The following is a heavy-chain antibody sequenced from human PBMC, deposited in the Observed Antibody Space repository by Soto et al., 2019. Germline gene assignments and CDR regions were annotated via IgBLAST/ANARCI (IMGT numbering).Heavy chain of an antibody. CDR2: IIPIVGTA. V-gene: IGHV1-69*01. Sequence: QVQLVQSGAEVKKPGASVKVSCKASGGTFSSYAISWVRQAPGQGLEWMGGIIPIVGTANYAQKFQGRVTITADESTSPAYMELSSLRSEDTAVYYCARDLGHPDQYSRSWYGIEYYYDGMDDWGQGTTVTVSS. CDR3: ARDLGHPDQYSRSWYGIEYYYDGMDD. J-gene: IGHJ6*02. CDR1: GGTFSSYA. D-gene: IGHD6-13*01.